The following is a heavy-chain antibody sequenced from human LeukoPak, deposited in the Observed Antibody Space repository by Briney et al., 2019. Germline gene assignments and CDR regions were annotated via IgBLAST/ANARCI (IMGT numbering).Heavy chain of an antibody. CDR1: GFTFSSYA. Sequence: PGGSLRLSCAASGFTFSSYAMSWVRQAPGKGLEWVANIKQDGSEKYYVDSVKGRFTISRDNAKNSLYLQMNSLRAEDTAVYYCARVKGGWFGETDAFDIWGQGTMVTVSS. V-gene: IGHV3-7*01. D-gene: IGHD3-10*01. J-gene: IGHJ3*02. CDR2: IKQDGSEK. CDR3: ARVKGGWFGETDAFDI.